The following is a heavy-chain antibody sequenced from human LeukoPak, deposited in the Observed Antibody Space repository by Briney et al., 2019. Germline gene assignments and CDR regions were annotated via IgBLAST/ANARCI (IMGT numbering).Heavy chain of an antibody. CDR2: IRRDGTT. CDR1: GFTVSSYW. V-gene: IGHV3-74*01. D-gene: IGHD2-15*01. CDR3: ARDAGQATPLDY. J-gene: IGHJ4*02. Sequence: HSGGSLTLSCAASGFTVSSYWIHWVRQAPGKGLVWVSLIRRDGTTSFAASVQGRFTISRDNARNTLYLQMNSLAAEDTAVYYCARDAGQATPLDYWGPGTLVTVSS.